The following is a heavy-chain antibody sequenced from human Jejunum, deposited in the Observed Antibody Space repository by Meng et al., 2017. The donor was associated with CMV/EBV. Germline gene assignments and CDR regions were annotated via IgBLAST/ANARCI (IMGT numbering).Heavy chain of an antibody. CDR3: ASWYSSSSPYYYGMDV. D-gene: IGHD6-6*01. CDR1: FTFSSDS. CDR2: ISSSSSYI. J-gene: IGHJ6*02. Sequence: FTFSSDSMNWVRQAPGKGLEWVSSISSSSSYIYYADSVKGRFTISRDNAKNSLYLQMNSLRAEDTAVYYCASWYSSSSPYYYGMDVWGQGTTVTVSS. V-gene: IGHV3-21*01.